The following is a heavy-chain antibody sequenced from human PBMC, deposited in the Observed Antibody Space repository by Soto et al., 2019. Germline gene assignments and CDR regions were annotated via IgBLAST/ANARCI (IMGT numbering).Heavy chain of an antibody. V-gene: IGHV3-21*01. D-gene: IGHD3-22*01. CDR1: GFDFSSYD. Sequence: GGSLRLSCAASGFDFSSYDMSWVRQAPGKGLEWVSSISSSSSYIYYADSVKGRFTISRDNAKNSLYLQINSLRAEDTAVYYCARDPYYDSSGYYGTLGDYWGQGTLVNVSS. J-gene: IGHJ4*02. CDR3: ARDPYYDSSGYYGTLGDY. CDR2: ISSSSSYI.